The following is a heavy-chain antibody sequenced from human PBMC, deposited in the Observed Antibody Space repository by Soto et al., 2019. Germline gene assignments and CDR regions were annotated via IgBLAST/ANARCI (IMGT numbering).Heavy chain of an antibody. V-gene: IGHV3-23*01. CDR3: AKCYYDFWSDYQTFDY. J-gene: IGHJ4*02. Sequence: GSLRLSCAASGFTFSSYAMSWVRQAPGKGLEWVSAISGSGGSTYYADSVKGRFTISRDNSKNTLYLQMNSLRAEGTAVYYCAKCYYDFWSDYQTFDYWSQGTLVTVAS. CDR2: ISGSGGST. D-gene: IGHD3-3*01. CDR1: GFTFSSYA.